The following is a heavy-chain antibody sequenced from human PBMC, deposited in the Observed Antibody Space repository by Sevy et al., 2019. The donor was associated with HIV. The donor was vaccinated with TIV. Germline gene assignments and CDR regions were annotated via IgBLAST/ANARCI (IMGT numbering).Heavy chain of an antibody. CDR2: ISSSGTTI. J-gene: IGHJ3*02. Sequence: GGSLRLSCAASGFTFSNYYMSWIRQAPGKGLEWISYISSSGTTIYYEDIVKGRFTMSRDNAKISLDLYMRSLRAVDTAIYYCARERDSSGSFAASYIWGHGTRVTVSS. CDR1: GFTFSNYY. CDR3: ARERDSSGSFAASYI. D-gene: IGHD3-22*01. V-gene: IGHV3-11*01.